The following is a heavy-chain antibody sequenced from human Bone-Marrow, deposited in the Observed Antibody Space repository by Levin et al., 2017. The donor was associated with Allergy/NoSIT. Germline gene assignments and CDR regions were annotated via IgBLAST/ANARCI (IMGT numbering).Heavy chain of an antibody. CDR3: AKMYYGSGTYGWFES. J-gene: IGHJ5*01. D-gene: IGHD3-10*01. Sequence: SCVASGFSLRNYWMTWVRQVPGKGLQWLANIHQGGSEKYHVDSVKGRFTISRDNAENSLFLQMNSLRVEDTGVYYCAKMYYGSGTYGWFESWGQGTLVSVSS. CDR1: GFSLRNYW. V-gene: IGHV3-7*01. CDR2: IHQGGSEK.